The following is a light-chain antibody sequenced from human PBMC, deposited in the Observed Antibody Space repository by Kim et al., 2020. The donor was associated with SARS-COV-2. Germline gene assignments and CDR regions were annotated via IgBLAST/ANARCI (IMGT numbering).Light chain of an antibody. Sequence: SSELTQDPAVSVALGQTVRITCQGDSLRNYYAAWYHQKPGQAPVLVIHGENDRPSGIPDRFPGSNSGDTASLIITGAQAEDEGDYYCNSRDISGYRLLFG. CDR1: SLRNYY. V-gene: IGLV3-19*01. J-gene: IGLJ2*01. CDR2: GEN. CDR3: NSRDISGYRLL.